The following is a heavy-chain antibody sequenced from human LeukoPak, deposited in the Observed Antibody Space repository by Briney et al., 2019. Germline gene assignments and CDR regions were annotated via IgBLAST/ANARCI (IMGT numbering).Heavy chain of an antibody. CDR2: ISGSGGST. J-gene: IGHJ3*02. V-gene: IGHV3-23*01. CDR1: GFTFSSYA. D-gene: IGHD3-22*01. CDR3: AKVSVTMIVVVTSDAFDI. Sequence: GGSLRLSCAASGFTFSSYAMSWVRQAPGKGLEWVSAISGSGGSTYYADSVKGRFTISRDNSKNTLYLQMNSLRADDTAVYYCAKVSVTMIVVVTSDAFDIWGQGTMVTVSS.